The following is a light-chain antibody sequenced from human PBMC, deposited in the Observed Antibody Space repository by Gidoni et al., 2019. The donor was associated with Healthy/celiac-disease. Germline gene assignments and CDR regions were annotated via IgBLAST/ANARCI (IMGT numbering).Light chain of an antibody. V-gene: IGLV3-25*03. CDR3: QSADSSGTYP. CDR1: ALPKQY. CDR2: KDS. J-gene: IGLJ2*01. Sequence: SYELTQPPSVSVSPGQTARITCSGDALPKQYAYWYQQKPGQAPVLVLYKDSERPSGIPERFSGSSSGTTVTLTISGVQAEDEADYYCQSADSSGTYPFGGGTKLTVL.